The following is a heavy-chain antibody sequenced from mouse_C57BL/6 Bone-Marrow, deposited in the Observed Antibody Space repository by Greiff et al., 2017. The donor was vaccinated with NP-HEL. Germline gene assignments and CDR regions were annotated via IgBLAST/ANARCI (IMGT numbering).Heavy chain of an antibody. Sequence: LVESGAELVRPGSSVKLSCKDSYFAFMASAMHWVKQRPGHGLEWIGSFTMYSDATEYSENFKGKATLTANKSSSTAYMELRSLTSEDSAVYYCARAVYDGYPRYFDVWGPGTAVTVSS. CDR2: FTMYSDAT. D-gene: IGHD2-3*01. J-gene: IGHJ1*01. CDR3: ARAVYDGYPRYFDV. V-gene: IGHV1-49*01. CDR1: YFAFMASA.